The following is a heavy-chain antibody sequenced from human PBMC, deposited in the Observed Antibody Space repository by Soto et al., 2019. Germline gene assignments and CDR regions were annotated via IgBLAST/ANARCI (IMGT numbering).Heavy chain of an antibody. CDR2: IWYDGSNK. CDR3: XXXXXXXXXXHGX. J-gene: IGHJ4*02. Sequence: QVQLVESGGGVVQPGRSLRLSCAASGFTFSSYGMHWVRQAPGKGLEWVAVIWYDGSNKYYADSVKGRFTISRDNSKNTLYLXXXXXXAXXXXVXXXXXXXXXXXXXHGXWGQGTLVTVSS. V-gene: IGHV3-33*01. CDR1: GFTFSSYG.